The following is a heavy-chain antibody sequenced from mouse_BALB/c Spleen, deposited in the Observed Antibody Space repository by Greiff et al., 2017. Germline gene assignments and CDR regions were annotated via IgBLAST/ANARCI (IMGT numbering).Heavy chain of an antibody. CDR2: IDPSDSYT. V-gene: IGHV1-69*02. CDR1: GYTFTSYW. CDR3: ARPYYGTWFAY. Sequence: QVQLQQPGAELVKPGASVKLSCKASGYTFTSYWMHWVKQRPGQGLEWIGEIDPSDSYTNYNQKFKGKATLTVDTSSSTAYMQLSSLTSEDSAVYYCARPYYGTWFAYWGQGTLVTVSA. D-gene: IGHD2-10*01. J-gene: IGHJ3*01.